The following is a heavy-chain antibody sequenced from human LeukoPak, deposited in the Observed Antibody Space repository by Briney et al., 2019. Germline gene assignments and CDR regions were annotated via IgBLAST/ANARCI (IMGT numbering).Heavy chain of an antibody. CDR2: MNPTDGSR. D-gene: IGHD3-10*01. CDR1: GYTFTNNY. V-gene: IGHV1-46*01. J-gene: IGHJ6*03. CDR3: ARDGMVQKLAYIDI. Sequence: ASVKVSCKASGYTFTNNYIHWVRQAPGHGLEWMGVMNPTDGSRSHSSKFQARLTMTRDVSTSTAYMELRSLRSDDTAVYYCARDGMVQKLAYIDIWGAGTTVSVSS.